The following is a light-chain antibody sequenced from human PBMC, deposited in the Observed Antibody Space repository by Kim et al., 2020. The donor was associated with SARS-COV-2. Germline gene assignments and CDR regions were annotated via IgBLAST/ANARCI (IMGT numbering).Light chain of an antibody. CDR3: QQYFSYYT. CDR1: QSVGSS. CDR2: GAS. J-gene: IGKJ2*01. V-gene: IGKV1-5*01. Sequence: LSASVGDRVTITCRASQSVGSSLGWYQQKAGKAPKLLIYGASRLESGVPSRFSGSGSETEFTLTISSLQPDDFATYYCQQYFSYYTFGQGTKLEI.